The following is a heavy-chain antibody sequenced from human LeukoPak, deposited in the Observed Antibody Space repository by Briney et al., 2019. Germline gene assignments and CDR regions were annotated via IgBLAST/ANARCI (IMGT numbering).Heavy chain of an antibody. CDR1: GYTFTSYG. CDR2: ISAYNGNT. CDR3: ARDQGYSSSWNFDY. J-gene: IGHJ4*02. Sequence: ASVKVSCKASGYTFTSYGISWVRQAPGQGLEWMEWISAYNGNTNYAQKLQGRVTMTTDTSTSTAYMELRSLRSDDTAVYYCARDQGYSSSWNFDYWGQGTMVTVSS. V-gene: IGHV1-18*04. D-gene: IGHD6-13*01.